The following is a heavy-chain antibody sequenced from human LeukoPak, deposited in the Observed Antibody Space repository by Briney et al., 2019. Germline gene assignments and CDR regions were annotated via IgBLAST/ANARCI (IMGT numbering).Heavy chain of an antibody. Sequence: SETLSLTCTVSGGSISSYYWSWIRQPPGKGLEWIGYIYYSGSTNYNPSLKSRVTISVDTSKNQFSLKLGSVTAADTAVYYCAREGYDSSGFFDYWGQGTLVTVSS. CDR3: AREGYDSSGFFDY. CDR2: IYYSGST. J-gene: IGHJ4*02. V-gene: IGHV4-59*01. D-gene: IGHD3-22*01. CDR1: GGSISSYY.